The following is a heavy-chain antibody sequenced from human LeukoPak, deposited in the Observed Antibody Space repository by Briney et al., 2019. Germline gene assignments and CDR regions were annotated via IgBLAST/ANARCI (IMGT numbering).Heavy chain of an antibody. Sequence: GGSLRLSCVASGFEFSTYAMSWVRQAPGKGLEWVSGIGGGDTHYADSVKGRFTISRDNSKNTVELQMSSLRAEDTAVYYCAKDGQSFNSMWDYLDSWGRGTLVTVSS. V-gene: IGHV3-23*01. CDR2: IGGGDT. CDR3: AKDGQSFNSMWDYLDS. CDR1: GFEFSTYA. J-gene: IGHJ4*02. D-gene: IGHD1-26*01.